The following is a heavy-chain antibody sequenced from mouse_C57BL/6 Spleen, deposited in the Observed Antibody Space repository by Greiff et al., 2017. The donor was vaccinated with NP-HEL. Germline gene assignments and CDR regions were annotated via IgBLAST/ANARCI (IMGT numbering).Heavy chain of an antibody. J-gene: IGHJ4*01. CDR3: ARWDYGSSRVYAMDY. CDR2: IYPGGGYT. V-gene: IGHV1-63*01. Sequence: QVHVKQSGAELVRPGTSVKMSCKASGYTFTNYWIGWAKQRPGHGLEWIGDIYPGGGYTNYNEKFKGKATLTADKSSSTAYMQFSSLTSEDSAIYYCARWDYGSSRVYAMDYWGQGTSVTVSS. CDR1: GYTFTNYW. D-gene: IGHD1-1*01.